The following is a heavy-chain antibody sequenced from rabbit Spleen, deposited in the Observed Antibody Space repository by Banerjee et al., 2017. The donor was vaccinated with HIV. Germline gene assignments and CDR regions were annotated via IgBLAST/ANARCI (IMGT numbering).Heavy chain of an antibody. Sequence: QSLEESGGDLVKPGASLTLTCTASGFSFSSAYDMCWVRQAPGKGPEWIACIYNGDGSTYYATWVNGRFTISKTSSTTMTLQMTSLTAADTATYFCARSMNSGNGALNLWGQGTLVTVS. J-gene: IGHJ4*01. CDR3: ARSMNSGNGALNL. CDR2: IYNGDGST. V-gene: IGHV1S40*01. D-gene: IGHD2-1*01. CDR1: GFSFSSAYD.